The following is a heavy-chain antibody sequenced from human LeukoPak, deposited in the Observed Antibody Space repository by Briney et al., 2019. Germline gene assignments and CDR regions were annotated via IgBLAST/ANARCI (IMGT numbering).Heavy chain of an antibody. J-gene: IGHJ3*02. CDR3: ARATSYCSSTSCYSNAFDI. CDR1: GGSISSGSYY. CDR2: IYTSGST. V-gene: IGHV4-61*02. Sequence: SQTLSLTCTVSGGSISSGSYYWSWIRQPAGKGLEWIGRIYTSGSTNYNPSLKSRVTISVDTSKNQFSLKLSSVTAADTAVYYCARATSYCSSTSCYSNAFDIWGQGTMVTVSS. D-gene: IGHD2-2*01.